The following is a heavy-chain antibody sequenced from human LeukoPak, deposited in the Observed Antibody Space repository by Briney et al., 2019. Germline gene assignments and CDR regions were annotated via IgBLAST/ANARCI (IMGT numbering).Heavy chain of an antibody. V-gene: IGHV1-3*01. J-gene: IGHJ1*01. D-gene: IGHD2-15*01. CDR3: AAQYCSGGSRYEYERFFQH. CDR2: INAGNGNT. CDR1: GYTFTSYA. Sequence: ASVKVSCKASGYTFTSYAMHWVRQAPGQRLEWMGWINAGNGNTKYSQEFQGRVTITRDTSASTAYMELSSLRSEDTAVYYCAAQYCSGGSRYEYERFFQHWGQGTLVTVSS.